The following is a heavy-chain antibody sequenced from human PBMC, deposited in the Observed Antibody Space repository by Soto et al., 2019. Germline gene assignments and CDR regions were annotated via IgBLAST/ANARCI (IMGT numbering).Heavy chain of an antibody. CDR1: GYTFTSYY. D-gene: IGHD2-2*01. J-gene: IGHJ5*02. V-gene: IGHV1-46*03. Sequence: ASVKVSCKASGYTFTSYYMHWVRQAPGQGLEWMRIINPSGGSTSYAQKFQGRVTMTRDTSTSTVYMELSSLRSEDTAVYYCARALLPAAMSRNWFDPWGQGTLVTVSS. CDR2: INPSGGST. CDR3: ARALLPAAMSRNWFDP.